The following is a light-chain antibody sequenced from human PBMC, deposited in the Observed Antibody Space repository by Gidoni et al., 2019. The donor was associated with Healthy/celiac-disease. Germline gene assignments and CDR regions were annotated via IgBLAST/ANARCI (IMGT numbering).Light chain of an antibody. V-gene: IGKV3-20*01. CDR1: QSVSSSY. Sequence: EIVLTQSPGTLSLSPGERATLSCRASQSVSSSYLAWYQQKPGQAPRLFIYGASSRATGIPDRFRGSGSGTDFTLTISRLEPEDFAVYYCQQYGSSPYTFGQGTKLEIK. CDR2: GAS. CDR3: QQYGSSPYT. J-gene: IGKJ2*01.